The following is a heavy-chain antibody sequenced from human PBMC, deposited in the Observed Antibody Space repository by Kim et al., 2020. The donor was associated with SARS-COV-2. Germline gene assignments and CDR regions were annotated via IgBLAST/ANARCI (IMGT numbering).Heavy chain of an antibody. Sequence: GGSLRLSCAASGFTFSSYGMHWVRQAPGKGLEWVAVISYDGSNKYYADSVKGRFTISRDNSKNTLYLQMNSLRAEDTAVYYCAKAFWSGYDLDYWGQGTLVTVSS. CDR1: GFTFSSYG. J-gene: IGHJ4*02. CDR2: ISYDGSNK. D-gene: IGHD3-3*01. V-gene: IGHV3-30*18. CDR3: AKAFWSGYDLDY.